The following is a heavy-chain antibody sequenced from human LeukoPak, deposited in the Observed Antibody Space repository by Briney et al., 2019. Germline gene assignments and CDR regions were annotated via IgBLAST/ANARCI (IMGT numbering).Heavy chain of an antibody. CDR3: ARDKYYMDV. D-gene: IGHD6-6*01. V-gene: IGHV3-48*03. J-gene: IGHJ6*03. CDR1: GFALSNFE. CDR2: ISNSAYTI. Sequence: GGSLRLSCAASGFALSNFEMNWVRQAPGKGLEWISYISNSAYTIYYADSVKGRFTISRDNAKNSLYLQMNSLRAEDTAVYYCARDKYYMDVWGKGTTVTFS.